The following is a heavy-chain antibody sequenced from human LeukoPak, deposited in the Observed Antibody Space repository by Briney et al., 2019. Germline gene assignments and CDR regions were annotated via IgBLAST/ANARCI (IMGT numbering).Heavy chain of an antibody. Sequence: GGSLRLSCAASGFTFSSYSMNWVRQAPGKGLEWVSSISDGSSNINYADSVKGRFTISRDNAKNSLYLQMNSLRAEDTAVYYCAKDVGYCSSTSCYLPSYFDYWGQGTLVTVSS. CDR3: AKDVGYCSSTSCYLPSYFDY. D-gene: IGHD2-2*01. CDR2: ISDGSSNI. J-gene: IGHJ4*02. CDR1: GFTFSSYS. V-gene: IGHV3-21*01.